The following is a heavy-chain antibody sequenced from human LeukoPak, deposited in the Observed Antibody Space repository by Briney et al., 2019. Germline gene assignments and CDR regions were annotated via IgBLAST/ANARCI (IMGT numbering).Heavy chain of an antibody. D-gene: IGHD3-22*01. CDR2: IIGNIGSI. Sequence: GRSLRLSCAPSGFTVDIYATRWVRQAPGNCLEWVSSIIGNIGSIIYADSVKGRFTISGDNAKHSLYLQMNSLRAEDTAVYYCARDLGQYYDTSDNWFVPWGQGTLVTVSS. CDR3: ARDLGQYYDTSDNWFVP. J-gene: IGHJ5*02. CDR1: GFTVDIYA. V-gene: IGHV3-9*01.